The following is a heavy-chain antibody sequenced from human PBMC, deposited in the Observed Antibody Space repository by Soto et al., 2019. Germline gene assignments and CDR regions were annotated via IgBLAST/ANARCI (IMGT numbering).Heavy chain of an antibody. V-gene: IGHV4-34*01. CDR1: GGSFSGYY. Sequence: PSETLSLTCAVYGGSFSGYYWSWIRQPPGKGLEWIGEINHSGSTNYNPSLKSRVTISVDTSKNQFSLKLSSVTAADTAVYYCARGRYCSSTSCYALYYYYYMDVWGKGTTVTVSS. CDR3: ARGRYCSSTSCYALYYYYYMDV. CDR2: INHSGST. J-gene: IGHJ6*03. D-gene: IGHD2-2*01.